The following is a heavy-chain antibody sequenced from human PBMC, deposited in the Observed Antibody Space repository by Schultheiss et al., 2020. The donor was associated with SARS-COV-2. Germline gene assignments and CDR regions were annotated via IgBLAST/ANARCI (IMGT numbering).Heavy chain of an antibody. CDR2: IYYSGST. J-gene: IGHJ4*02. D-gene: IGHD2-15*01. V-gene: IGHV4-61*08. CDR3: ASGGVAARIDY. CDR1: GGSVSSGVYY. Sequence: SETLSLTCTVSGGSVSSGVYYWSWIRQPPGKGLEWIGYIYYSGSTNYNPSLKSRVTISVDTSRNQFSLKLSSVTAADTAVYYCASGGVAARIDYWGQGTLVTVSS.